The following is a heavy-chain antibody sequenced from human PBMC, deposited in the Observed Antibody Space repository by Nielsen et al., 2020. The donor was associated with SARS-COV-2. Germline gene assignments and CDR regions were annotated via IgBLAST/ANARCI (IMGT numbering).Heavy chain of an antibody. Sequence: ASVKVSCKASGGTFSSYAINWVRQATGQGLEWMGWMNPNSGNTGYAQKFQGRVTMTRNTSISTAYMELSSLRSEDTAVYYCARGLDIVATIEGGIGYWGQGTLVTVSS. CDR3: ARGLDIVATIEGGIGY. J-gene: IGHJ4*02. D-gene: IGHD5-12*01. CDR2: MNPNSGNT. V-gene: IGHV1-8*02. CDR1: GGTFSSYA.